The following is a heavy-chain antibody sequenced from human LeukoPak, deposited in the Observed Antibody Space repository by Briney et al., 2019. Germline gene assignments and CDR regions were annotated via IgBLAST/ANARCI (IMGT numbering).Heavy chain of an antibody. J-gene: IGHJ4*02. Sequence: LRLSCAASGFTFDDYGMSWIRQAPGKGLEWIGYIYYSGSTNYNPSLKSRVTISVDTSKNQFSLKLSSVTAADTAVYYCARMDRMIVVALDYWGQGTLVTVSS. CDR3: ARMDRMIVVALDY. CDR2: IYYSGST. D-gene: IGHD3-22*01. CDR1: GFTFDDYG. V-gene: IGHV4-59*08.